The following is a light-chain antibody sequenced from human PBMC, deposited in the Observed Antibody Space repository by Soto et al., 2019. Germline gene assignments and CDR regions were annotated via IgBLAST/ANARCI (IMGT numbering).Light chain of an antibody. CDR1: QSISRY. V-gene: IGKV1-39*01. Sequence: DIQMPQSPSSLSASVGDRVTVTYRAGQSISRYLNWYQQRPGKAPKLLIYSASTLQTGVPSRFSGSGSGTDFTLTISSLQPEDFATYYCQQIYNGPFTFGPGAKVDI. CDR3: QQIYNGPFT. J-gene: IGKJ3*01. CDR2: SAS.